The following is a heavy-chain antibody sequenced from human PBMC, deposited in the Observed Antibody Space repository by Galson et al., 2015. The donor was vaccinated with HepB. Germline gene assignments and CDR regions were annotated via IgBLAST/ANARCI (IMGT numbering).Heavy chain of an antibody. Sequence: LRLSCAASGFTFSSYGMHWVRQAPGKGLEWVAVIWYDGSNKYYADSVKGRFTISRDNSKNTLYLQMNSLRAEDTAVYYCARDPLITIFGVVTLGWFDPWGQGTLVTVSS. V-gene: IGHV3-33*01. D-gene: IGHD3-3*01. CDR1: GFTFSSYG. CDR3: ARDPLITIFGVVTLGWFDP. J-gene: IGHJ5*02. CDR2: IWYDGSNK.